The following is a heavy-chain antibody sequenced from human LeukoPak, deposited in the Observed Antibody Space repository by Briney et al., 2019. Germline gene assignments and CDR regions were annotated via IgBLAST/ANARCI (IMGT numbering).Heavy chain of an antibody. J-gene: IGHJ3*02. CDR2: ISGSGGST. CDR1: GFTFSSYW. D-gene: IGHD3-3*01. CDR3: AKEEASSYYDFWSGLDAFDI. V-gene: IGHV3-23*01. Sequence: PGGSLRLSCAASGFTFSSYWMSWVRQAPGKGLEWVSAISGSGGSTYYADSVKGRFTISRDNSKNTLYLQMNSLRAEDTAVYYCAKEEASSYYDFWSGLDAFDIWGQGTMVTVSS.